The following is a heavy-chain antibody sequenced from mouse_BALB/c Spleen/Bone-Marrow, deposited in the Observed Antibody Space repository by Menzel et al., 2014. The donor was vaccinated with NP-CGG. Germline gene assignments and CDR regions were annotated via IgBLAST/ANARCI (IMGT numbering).Heavy chain of an antibody. V-gene: IGHV7-1*02. CDR2: SRNKANDYTT. CDR1: GFTFSDFY. Sequence: EVKVVESGGGLVQPGGSMRLSCAPSGFTFSDFYMEWVRQPPGKRLEWIAASRNKANDYTTEYSASVKGRFIVSRDASQSIFYLQMNALRAEDTAIYYCARDPRWLLAMDYWGQGTSVTVSS. D-gene: IGHD2-3*01. J-gene: IGHJ4*01. CDR3: ARDPRWLLAMDY.